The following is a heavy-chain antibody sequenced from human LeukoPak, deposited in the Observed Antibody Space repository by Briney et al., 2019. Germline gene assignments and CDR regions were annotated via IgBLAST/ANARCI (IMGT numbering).Heavy chain of an antibody. J-gene: IGHJ6*03. Sequence: GGSLRLSCAASGFTFSNYAMSWVRQAPGKGLEWVSAISGSAVTTYYGDSVKGRFTISRDNSKNTLYLQMNSLRAEDTAVYYCAKAFRGLREYYYYMDVWGKGTTVTVSS. D-gene: IGHD3-16*01. CDR3: AKAFRGLREYYYYMDV. CDR2: ISGSAVTT. CDR1: GFTFSNYA. V-gene: IGHV3-23*01.